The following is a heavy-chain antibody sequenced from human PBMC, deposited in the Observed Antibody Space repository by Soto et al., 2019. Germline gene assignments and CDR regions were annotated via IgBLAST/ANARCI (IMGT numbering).Heavy chain of an antibody. CDR1: GFTFNTYA. CDR2: ISYDGTKE. D-gene: IGHD1-26*01. CDR3: AGDHRTVGGKWVAFDF. J-gene: IGHJ4*02. V-gene: IGHV3-30-3*01. Sequence: QVQLVESGGGVVKPGRSLRLSCTASGFTFNTYAFHWVRQAPGKGLDWVALISYDGTKEDYAYTVKGRFTISRDNSKNTLNLQMNGLRADDTALYYCAGDHRTVGGKWVAFDFWGQGTLVTVSA.